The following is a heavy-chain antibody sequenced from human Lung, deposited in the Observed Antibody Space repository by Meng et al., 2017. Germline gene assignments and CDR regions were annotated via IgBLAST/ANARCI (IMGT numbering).Heavy chain of an antibody. V-gene: IGHV4-4*02. CDR1: GASIDTDNW. D-gene: IGHD3-22*01. CDR3: ARGYYSDSH. Sequence: VQLPESGPGLVKPSGALSLTCAVSGASIDTDNWWTWVRQSPGKGLEWIGEIHHSGSTNYNPSLKSRVILSVDKSKNQFSLKVNSVTAADTAVYYCARGYYSDSHWGQGTLVTVSS. CDR2: IHHSGST. J-gene: IGHJ4*02.